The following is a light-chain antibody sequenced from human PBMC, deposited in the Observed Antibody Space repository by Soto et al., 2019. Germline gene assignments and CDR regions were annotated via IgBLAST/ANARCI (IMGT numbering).Light chain of an antibody. CDR1: QSVSSN. CDR2: GAS. J-gene: IGKJ1*01. Sequence: EIVMTPSPATLSVSPGERATLSCRASQSVSSNLAWYQQKPGQAPRLLIYGASTRATGIPARFSGSGSGTEFTLTISSLHSEDFAVYYCQQYNNWPRTFGQGTKV. CDR3: QQYNNWPRT. V-gene: IGKV3-15*01.